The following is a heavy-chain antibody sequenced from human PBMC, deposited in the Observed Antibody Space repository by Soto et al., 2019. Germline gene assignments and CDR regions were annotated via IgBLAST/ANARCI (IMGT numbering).Heavy chain of an antibody. Sequence: PGVSLKISCKGSGYNFHRYWIGWVRQMPWKGLEWMGVIYPGDSDTRYSPSLQGQVTISADKSSSAAYLQWSSLQASDTATYYCARSLVNGTYEAFDIWGQGTKVTVSS. CDR2: IYPGDSDT. V-gene: IGHV5-51*01. CDR3: ARSLVNGTYEAFDI. CDR1: GYNFHRYW. D-gene: IGHD6-13*01. J-gene: IGHJ3*02.